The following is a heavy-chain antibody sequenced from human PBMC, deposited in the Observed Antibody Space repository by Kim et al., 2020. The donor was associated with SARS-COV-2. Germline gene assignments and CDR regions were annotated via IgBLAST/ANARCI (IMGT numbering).Heavy chain of an antibody. D-gene: IGHD6-13*01. V-gene: IGHV4-59*01. CDR3: ARSLSGWGGSSSWEFDY. Sequence: SETLSLTCTVSGGSISSYYWSWIRQPPGKGLEWIGYIYYSGSTNYNPSLKSRVTISVDTSKNQFSLKLSSVTAADTAVYYCARSLSGWGGSSSWEFDYWGQGTLVTVSS. CDR2: IYYSGST. J-gene: IGHJ4*02. CDR1: GGSISSYY.